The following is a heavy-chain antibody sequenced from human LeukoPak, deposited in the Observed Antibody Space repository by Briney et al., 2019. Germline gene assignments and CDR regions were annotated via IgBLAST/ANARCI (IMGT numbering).Heavy chain of an antibody. V-gene: IGHV1-69*05. CDR1: GGTFSSYA. CDR3: ARALGITAAGTLIDY. CDR2: IIPIFGTA. D-gene: IGHD6-13*01. J-gene: IGHJ4*02. Sequence: ASVKVSCKASGGTFSSYAISWVRQAPGQGLEWMGGIIPIFGTANYAQKLQGRVTMTTDTSTSTAYMELRSLRSDDTAVYYCARALGITAAGTLIDYWGQGTLVTVSS.